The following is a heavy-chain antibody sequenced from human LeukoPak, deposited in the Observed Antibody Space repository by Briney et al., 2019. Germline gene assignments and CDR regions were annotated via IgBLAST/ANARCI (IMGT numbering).Heavy chain of an antibody. J-gene: IGHJ3*02. V-gene: IGHV1-69*01. CDR2: IIPIFGTA. CDR1: GGTFSSYA. Sequence: SVKVSCKASGGTFSSYAISWVRQAPGQGLEWMGGIIPIFGTANYAQKFQGRVTITADESTSTAYMELSSLRSEDTAVYYCARDWSSGSYYGAFDIWGQGTMFTVSS. CDR3: ARDWSSGSYYGAFDI. D-gene: IGHD1-26*01.